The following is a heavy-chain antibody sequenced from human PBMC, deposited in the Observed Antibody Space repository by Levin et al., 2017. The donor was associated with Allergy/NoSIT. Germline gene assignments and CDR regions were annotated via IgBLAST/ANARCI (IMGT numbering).Heavy chain of an antibody. Sequence: ASVKVSCKASGYTFTGYYMHWVRQAPGQGLEWMGWINPNSGGTNYAQKFQGRVTMTRDTSISTAYMELSRLRSDDTAVYYCARGDTAMVTGDFDYWGQGTLVTVSS. CDR1: GYTFTGYY. V-gene: IGHV1-2*02. D-gene: IGHD5-18*01. CDR3: ARGDTAMVTGDFDY. CDR2: INPNSGGT. J-gene: IGHJ4*02.